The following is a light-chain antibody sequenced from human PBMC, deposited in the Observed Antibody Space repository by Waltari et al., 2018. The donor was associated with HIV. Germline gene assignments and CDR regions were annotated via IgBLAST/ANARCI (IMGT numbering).Light chain of an antibody. CDR1: SSNIGAGYD. CDR3: QSYDSSLSVV. Sequence: QSVLTQPPSVSGAPGQRVTISCTGSSSNIGAGYDVHWYQHFPGCAPKLRIYGHSDRASGVPGRFSGSRSGASASLAITGLRAEDEADYYCQSYDSSLSVVFGGGTTLTVL. V-gene: IGLV1-40*03. CDR2: GHS. J-gene: IGLJ2*01.